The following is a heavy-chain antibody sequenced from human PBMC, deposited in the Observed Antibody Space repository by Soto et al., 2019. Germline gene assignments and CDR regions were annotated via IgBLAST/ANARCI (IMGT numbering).Heavy chain of an antibody. CDR1: GFTSSNYW. CDR2: IKQDGSEK. D-gene: IGHD6-13*01. J-gene: IGHJ6*04. Sequence: EVQEVESGGGLVQPGGSLRLSCVASGFTSSNYWMNWVRQAPGKGLEWVANIKQDGSEKNYVDSVKGRFTISRDNAKNSLYLQMNSLRAEDTAVYYCAGSTSSWGVWGKGTTVTVSS. CDR3: AGSTSSWGV. V-gene: IGHV3-7*01.